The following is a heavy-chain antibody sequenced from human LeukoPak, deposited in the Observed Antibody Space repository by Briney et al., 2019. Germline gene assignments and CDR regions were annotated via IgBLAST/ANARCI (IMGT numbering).Heavy chain of an antibody. J-gene: IGHJ6*03. V-gene: IGHV4-34*01. D-gene: IGHD6-19*01. CDR3: ARDETYSSDWQPYHSYYYMDV. CDR2: INHSGST. CDR1: GGSFSGYY. Sequence: SETLSLTCAVYGGSFSGYYWSWIRQPPGKGLEWIGEINHSGSTNYNPSLKSRVTISVDTSKNQFSLKLSSVTAADTAEYFCARDETYSSDWQPYHSYYYMDVWGKGTTVIVSS.